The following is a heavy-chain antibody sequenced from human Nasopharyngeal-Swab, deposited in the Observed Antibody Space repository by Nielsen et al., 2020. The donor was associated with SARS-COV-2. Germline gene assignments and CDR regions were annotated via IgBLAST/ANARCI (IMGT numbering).Heavy chain of an antibody. D-gene: IGHD2-2*01. CDR2: ISSSSSYI. V-gene: IGHV3-21*01. CDR3: ARDGIYCSSTSCYAAYFDY. Sequence: RQAPGKGLEWVSSISSSSSYIYYADSVKGRFTISRDSAKNSLYLQMNSLRAEDTAVYYCARDGIYCSSTSCYAAYFDYWGQGTLVTVSS. J-gene: IGHJ4*02.